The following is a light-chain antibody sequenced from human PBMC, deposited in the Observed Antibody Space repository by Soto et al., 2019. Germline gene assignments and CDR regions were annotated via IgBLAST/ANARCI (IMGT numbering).Light chain of an antibody. CDR1: QSVSDK. J-gene: IGKJ5*01. Sequence: ETVMTPSPPTVSVSREERATLSCRASQSVSDKLAWYQQKPGQAPRLLIYDASNRATGIPDRFSGSGSGTEFTLTISSLQSEDFAVYYCQQYNNWPRGTFGQGTRLEIK. V-gene: IGKV3D-15*01. CDR3: QQYNNWPRGT. CDR2: DAS.